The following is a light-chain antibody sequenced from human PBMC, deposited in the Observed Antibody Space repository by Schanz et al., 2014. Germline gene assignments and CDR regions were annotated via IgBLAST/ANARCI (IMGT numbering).Light chain of an antibody. Sequence: QSVLTQPASVSGSPGQSITISCTGTSSDVGGYKYVSWYQQHPGKAPKLMIYDVSDRPSGVSNRFSGSKSGNTASLTVSGLQAEDEADYYCNSYTTSSTWVFGGGTKLTVL. J-gene: IGLJ3*02. V-gene: IGLV2-14*03. CDR1: SSDVGGYKY. CDR2: DVS. CDR3: NSYTTSSTWV.